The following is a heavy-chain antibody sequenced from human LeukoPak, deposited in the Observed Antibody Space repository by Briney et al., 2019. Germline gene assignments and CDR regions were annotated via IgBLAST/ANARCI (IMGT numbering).Heavy chain of an antibody. D-gene: IGHD6-13*01. Sequence: GGSLRFTYAASGFTCSSYATSWVRQAPGKGLEWVSIIRGSGGSTNYADSVKGRFTISRDNSKNTLYLQMNSLRAEDTAVYYCARGPGSSSWYLSLEGSYYFDDWG. J-gene: IGHJ4*01. V-gene: IGHV3-23*01. CDR1: GFTCSSYA. CDR3: ARGPGSSSWYLSLEGSYYFDD. CDR2: IRGSGGST.